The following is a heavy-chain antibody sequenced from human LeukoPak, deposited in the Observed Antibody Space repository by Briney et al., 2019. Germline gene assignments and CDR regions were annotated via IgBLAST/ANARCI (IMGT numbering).Heavy chain of an antibody. Sequence: GGSLRLSCAASGFTFSCYAMHWVRQAPGKGLEWVAVISYDGSNKYYADSVKGRFTISRDNSKNTLYLQMNSLRAEDTAVYYCARDPGDGDYVWVGAFDIWGQGTMVTVSS. V-gene: IGHV3-30-3*01. CDR1: GFTFSCYA. CDR3: ARDPGDGDYVWVGAFDI. J-gene: IGHJ3*02. D-gene: IGHD3-16*01. CDR2: ISYDGSNK.